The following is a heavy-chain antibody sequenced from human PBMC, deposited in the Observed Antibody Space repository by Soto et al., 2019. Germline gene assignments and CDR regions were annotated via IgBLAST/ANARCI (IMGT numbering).Heavy chain of an antibody. V-gene: IGHV3-23*01. CDR1: GFTFSNYA. J-gene: IGHJ4*02. CDR2: ISGSGGST. CDR3: AKVPVGATGRFDY. D-gene: IGHD1-26*01. Sequence: EVQLLESGRGLVQPGGSLRLSCAGSGFTFSNYAMSWVRQAPGKGLAWVSAISGSGGSTYYADSVKGRFTISRDNSKNTLYLQMNSLRAEDTALYYCAKVPVGATGRFDYWGQGTLVTVSS.